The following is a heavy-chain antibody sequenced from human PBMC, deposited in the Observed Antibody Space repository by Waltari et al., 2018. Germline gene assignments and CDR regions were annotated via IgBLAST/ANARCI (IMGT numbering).Heavy chain of an antibody. CDR3: ARAAMAGDYFDY. J-gene: IGHJ4*02. Sequence: EVQLVESGGGLVQPGGSLRLSCAASGFTFSSYWMSWVPQAPGKGLEWLANIKQDGSEKYYVDSVKGRFTISRDNAKNSLYLQMNSLRAEDTAVYYCARAAMAGDYFDYWGQGTLVTVSS. V-gene: IGHV3-7*04. CDR2: IKQDGSEK. CDR1: GFTFSSYW. D-gene: IGHD6-19*01.